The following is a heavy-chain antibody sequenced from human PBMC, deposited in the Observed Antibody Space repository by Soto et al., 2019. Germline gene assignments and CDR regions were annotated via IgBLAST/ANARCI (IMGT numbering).Heavy chain of an antibody. Sequence: PGGSLRLSCVGSGFTFSDTGMHWVRQAPGKGLEWVAMISHNGGSKQYKDSVRGRFTISRDNSENTVYLLMDSLRAEDTAVYYCARDGVPYIVVVPAAMDNWFDPWGQGTLVTVSS. CDR1: GFTFSDTG. J-gene: IGHJ5*02. V-gene: IGHV3-30*03. CDR3: ARDGVPYIVVVPAAMDNWFDP. CDR2: ISHNGGSK. D-gene: IGHD2-2*01.